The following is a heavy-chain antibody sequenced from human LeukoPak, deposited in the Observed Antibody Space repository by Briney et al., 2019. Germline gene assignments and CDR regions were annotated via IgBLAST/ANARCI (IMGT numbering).Heavy chain of an antibody. CDR1: GGSFSGYY. D-gene: IGHD1-1*01. Sequence: SETLSLTCAVYGGSFSGYYWSWIRQPPGKGLEWIGEINHSGSTNYNPSLKSRATISVDTSKNQFSLKLSSVTAADTAVYYCARLEASIADYWGQGTLVTVSS. CDR2: INHSGST. V-gene: IGHV4-34*01. CDR3: ARLEASIADY. J-gene: IGHJ4*02.